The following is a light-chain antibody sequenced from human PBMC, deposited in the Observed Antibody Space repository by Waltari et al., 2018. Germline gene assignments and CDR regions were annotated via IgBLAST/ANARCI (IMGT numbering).Light chain of an antibody. Sequence: QLVLTQSPSASASLGASVNLTCTLSSGYSSHIVAWHQQQPEKGPRYLMKINSDGSHNKGDEIPDRFSGSSSGAERYLTISSVQPEDEADYYCQTGGHGSWVFGGGTTLTVL. J-gene: IGLJ3*02. CDR1: SGYSSHI. CDR2: INSDGSH. V-gene: IGLV4-69*01. CDR3: QTGGHGSWV.